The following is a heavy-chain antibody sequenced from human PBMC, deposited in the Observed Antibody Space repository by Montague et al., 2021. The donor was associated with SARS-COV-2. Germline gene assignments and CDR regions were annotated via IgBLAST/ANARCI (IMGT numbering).Heavy chain of an antibody. CDR2: IGPSGST. CDR1: GGSLSGYH. Sequence: SETLSLTCGVAGGSLSGYHWSWIRQPPGKGLEWIGEIGPSGSTNYNPSXXSRVIISLDTSKNQFSLKLGSVTAADTAVYYCARGLIDITMMVVVFTGASLYFDYWGQGILVTVSS. J-gene: IGHJ4*02. CDR3: ARGLIDITMMVVVFTGASLYFDY. D-gene: IGHD3-22*01. V-gene: IGHV4-34*01.